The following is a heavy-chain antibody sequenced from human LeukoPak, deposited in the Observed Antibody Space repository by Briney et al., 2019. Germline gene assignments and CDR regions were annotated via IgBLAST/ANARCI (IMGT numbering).Heavy chain of an antibody. D-gene: IGHD1-14*01. Sequence: GGSLRLSCAASGFTFSAYWMHWVRQAPGKGLEWLADIRQDGDQTYYADSVKGRFTISRDNAKNSLYLQLNSLRAEDTAVYYCAKDLASTGALDLWGQGTLVTGSS. CDR3: AKDLASTGALDL. J-gene: IGHJ4*02. CDR2: IRQDGDQT. CDR1: GFTFSAYW. V-gene: IGHV3-7*01.